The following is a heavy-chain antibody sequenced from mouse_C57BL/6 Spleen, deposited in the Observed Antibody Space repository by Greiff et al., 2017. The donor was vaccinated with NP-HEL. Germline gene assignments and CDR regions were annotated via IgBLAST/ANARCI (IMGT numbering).Heavy chain of an antibody. CDR3: ARLEPITTAAFDY. Sequence: EVQRVESGPELVKPGASVKIPCKASGYTFTDYNMDWVKQSHGKSLEWIGDINPNNGGTIYNQKFKGKATLTVDKSSSTAYMELRSLTSEDTAVYYCARLEPITTAAFDYWGQGTTLTVSS. CDR2: INPNNGGT. V-gene: IGHV1-18*01. J-gene: IGHJ2*01. CDR1: GYTFTDYN. D-gene: IGHD1-2*01.